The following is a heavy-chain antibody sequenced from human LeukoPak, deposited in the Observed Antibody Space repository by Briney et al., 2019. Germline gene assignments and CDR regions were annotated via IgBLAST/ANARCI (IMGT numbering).Heavy chain of an antibody. V-gene: IGHV3-53*01. CDR2: IHTSGDT. J-gene: IGHJ5*02. D-gene: IGHD4-17*01. CDR1: GFTFSSYG. Sequence: GGSLRLSCAASGFTFSSYGMHWVRQAPGKGLEWVSAIHTSGDTCYADSVKGRFTISRDTSKNTLYLQINSLRVEDTAVYYCIVFGDSNHWGQGTLVTVSS. CDR3: IVFGDSNH.